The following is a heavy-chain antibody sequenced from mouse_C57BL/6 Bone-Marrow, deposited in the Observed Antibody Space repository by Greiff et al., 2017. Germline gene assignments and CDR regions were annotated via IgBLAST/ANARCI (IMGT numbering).Heavy chain of an antibody. CDR3: ARDQELRGDY. D-gene: IGHD1-1*01. CDR2: ISDGGSYT. CDR1: GFTFSSYA. V-gene: IGHV5-4*01. Sequence: DVQLVESGGGLVKPGGSLKLSCAASGFTFSSYAMSWVRQTPEKRLEWVATISDGGSYTYYPDNVKGRFTISRDNAKNNLYLQMSHLKSEDTAMYYCARDQELRGDYWGQGTTLTVSS. J-gene: IGHJ2*01.